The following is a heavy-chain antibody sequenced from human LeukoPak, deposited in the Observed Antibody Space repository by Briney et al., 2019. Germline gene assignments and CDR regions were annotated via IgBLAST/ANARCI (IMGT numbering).Heavy chain of an antibody. D-gene: IGHD1-26*01. CDR1: GGSFSDYS. Sequence: SETLSLTCAVYGGSFSDYSWNWIRQPPGKGLEWIGEINHSGSIEYNPSLKSRVPILIDTSKNQFSLKLSSVTAADRAVYYCARFEFANGARDYWGQGTLVTVSS. V-gene: IGHV4-34*01. CDR3: ARFEFANGARDY. J-gene: IGHJ4*02. CDR2: INHSGSI.